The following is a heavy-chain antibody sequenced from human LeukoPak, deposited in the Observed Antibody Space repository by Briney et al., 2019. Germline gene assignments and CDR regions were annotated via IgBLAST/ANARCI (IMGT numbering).Heavy chain of an antibody. CDR1: GGTFSSYA. CDR2: IIPIFGTA. J-gene: IGHJ4*02. V-gene: IGHV1-69*13. CDR3: ASSPYPYPFDY. Sequence: GASVKVSCKASGGTFSSYAISWVRQAPGQGLEWMGGIIPIFGTANYAQKFQGRVTITADESTSTAYMELSSLRSEDTAVYYCASSPYPYPFDYWGQGTLVTVSS.